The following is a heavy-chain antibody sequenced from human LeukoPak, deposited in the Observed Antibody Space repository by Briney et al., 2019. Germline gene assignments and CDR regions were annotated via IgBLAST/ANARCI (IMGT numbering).Heavy chain of an antibody. CDR3: ARDPLNYYDSSGYPFEEWFDP. Sequence: PSQTLSLTCTVSGGSIRSGDFSWNWIRQPPGKGLEWIGYIDYSGSSSYNPSLKSRATISVDTSKNQFSLKLTSVTAADTAVYYCARDPLNYYDSSGYPFEEWFDPWGQGTLVTVSS. V-gene: IGHV4-30-4*01. J-gene: IGHJ5*02. CDR2: IDYSGSS. CDR1: GGSIRSGDFS. D-gene: IGHD3-22*01.